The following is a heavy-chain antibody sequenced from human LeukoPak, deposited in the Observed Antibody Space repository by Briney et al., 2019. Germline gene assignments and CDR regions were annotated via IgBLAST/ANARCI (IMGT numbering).Heavy chain of an antibody. CDR2: IYYSGST. Sequence: PSETLSLTCTVSGGSISSYYWSWIRQPPGKGLEWIGYIYYSGSTNYNPSLKSRVTISVDTSKNQFSLKLSSVTAADTAVYYGARDTRFGGTVWYFDYWGQGTLVTVSS. J-gene: IGHJ4*02. CDR3: ARDTRFGGTVWYFDY. CDR1: GGSISSYY. V-gene: IGHV4-59*01. D-gene: IGHD3-10*01.